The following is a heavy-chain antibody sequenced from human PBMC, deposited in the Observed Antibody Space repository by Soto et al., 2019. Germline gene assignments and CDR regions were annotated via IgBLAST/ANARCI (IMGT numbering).Heavy chain of an antibody. D-gene: IGHD2-15*01. CDR1: GYTFSSYG. Sequence: QVQLVQSGAEVKKPGASVKVSCKASGYTFSSYGISWVRQAPGQGLEWMGWISAYNGRTNYAQRLQGRVTMTTDTSTRTAYMELRSLRSDDTAVYYCARTPIVVVVAATPADYWGQGTLVTVSS. CDR3: ARTPIVVVVAATPADY. V-gene: IGHV1-18*01. J-gene: IGHJ4*02. CDR2: ISAYNGRT.